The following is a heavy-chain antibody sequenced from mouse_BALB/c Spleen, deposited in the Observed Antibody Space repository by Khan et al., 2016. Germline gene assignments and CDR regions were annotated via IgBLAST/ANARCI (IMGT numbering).Heavy chain of an antibody. CDR3: ARGVRVRGYFDV. CDR1: GDSITSGY. Sequence: EVQLQESGPSLVKPSQTLSLTCSVTGDSITSGYWNWIRKFPGNKLEYMGYISYSGSTYYNPSLKSRISITRDTSKNQYYLQLNSVTTEDTATYYCARGVRVRGYFDVWGAGTTVTVSS. V-gene: IGHV3-8*02. CDR2: ISYSGST. J-gene: IGHJ1*01. D-gene: IGHD2-14*01.